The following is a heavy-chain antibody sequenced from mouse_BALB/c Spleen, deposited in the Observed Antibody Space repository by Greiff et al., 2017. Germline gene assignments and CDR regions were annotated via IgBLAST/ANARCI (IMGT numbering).Heavy chain of an antibody. CDR2: ISTYYGNT. J-gene: IGHJ4*01. CDR3: AREDSYCYAMDY. Sequence: QVQLKQSGPELVRPGVSVKISCKGSGYTFTDYAMHWVKQSHAKSLEWIGVISTYYGNTNYNQKFKGKATMTVDKSSSTAYMELARLTSEDSAIYYCAREDSYCYAMDYWGQGTSVTVSA. CDR1: GYTFTDYA. V-gene: IGHV1-67*01.